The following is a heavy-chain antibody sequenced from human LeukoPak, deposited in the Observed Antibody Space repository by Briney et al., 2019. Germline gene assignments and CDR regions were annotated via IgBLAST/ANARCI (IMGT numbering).Heavy chain of an antibody. Sequence: GESLKISCKGSGYSFTSYWIGWVRQMPGKGLEWMGLVYYGDSNIRYSPSFQGQVTISADKSSSTAYLQWGSLKASDSGIYFCARLGHFDVPSRLYFFDYWGQGTLVTVSS. CDR2: VYYGDSNI. J-gene: IGHJ4*02. V-gene: IGHV5-51*01. CDR1: GYSFTSYW. CDR3: ARLGHFDVPSRLYFFDY. D-gene: IGHD3-10*02.